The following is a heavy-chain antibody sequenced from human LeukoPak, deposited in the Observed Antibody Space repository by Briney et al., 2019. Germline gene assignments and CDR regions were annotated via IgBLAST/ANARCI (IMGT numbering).Heavy chain of an antibody. CDR3: ARGWLQFSSDAFDI. CDR2: IYHSGST. V-gene: IGHV4-38-2*01. D-gene: IGHD5-24*01. CDR1: GYSISSGYY. J-gene: IGHJ3*02. Sequence: KPSETLSLTCAVSGYSISSGYYWGWIRQPPGKGLEWIGSIYHSGSTNYNPSLKSRVTISVDTSKNQFSLNLSSVTAADTAVYYCARGWLQFSSDAFDIWGQGTMVTVSS.